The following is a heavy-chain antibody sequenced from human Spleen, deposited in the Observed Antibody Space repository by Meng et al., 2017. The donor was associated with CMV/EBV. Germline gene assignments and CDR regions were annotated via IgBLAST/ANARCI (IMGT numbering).Heavy chain of an antibody. CDR1: GYTGYY. D-gene: IGHD1-7*01. Sequence: ASVKVSCKASGYTGYYIHWVRQAPGQRLEWMGWINAYNGNTDYMQKFQGRVTMTTDTSTSTAYMEVRSLTSDDTAIYYCARGSWNYDFWGRGTLVTVSS. J-gene: IGHJ4*02. CDR3: ARGSWNYDF. V-gene: IGHV1-18*04. CDR2: INAYNGNT.